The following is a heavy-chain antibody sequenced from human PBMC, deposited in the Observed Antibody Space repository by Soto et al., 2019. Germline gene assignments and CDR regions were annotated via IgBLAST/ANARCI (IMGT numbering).Heavy chain of an antibody. CDR3: ARDGFYYDFWSGYYRGWFDP. J-gene: IGHJ5*02. CDR2: IIPIFGTA. V-gene: IGHV1-69*01. D-gene: IGHD3-3*01. CDR1: GGTFSSYA. Sequence: QVQLVQSGAEVKKPGSSVKVSCKASGGTFSSYAISWVRQAPGQGLEWMGGIIPIFGTANYAQKFQGRVTITADESTSTAYMELSSLRSEDTAVYYCARDGFYYDFWSGYYRGWFDPWCQGTLVTVSS.